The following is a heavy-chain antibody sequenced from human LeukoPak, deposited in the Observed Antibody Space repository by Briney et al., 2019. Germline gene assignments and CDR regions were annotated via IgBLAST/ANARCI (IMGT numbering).Heavy chain of an antibody. D-gene: IGHD2-21*01. CDR1: GYTFTDYY. J-gene: IGHJ4*02. V-gene: IGHV1-2*02. CDR3: AVAPGDY. CDR2: INPNSDYT. Sequence: ASVRVSCTASGYTFTDYYIHWVRQAPGQGLEWMGWINPNSDYTFYAQKFQGRVTLTRDTSISTVYMELTTLTSDDTALYYCAVAPGDYWGQGTLVSVSA.